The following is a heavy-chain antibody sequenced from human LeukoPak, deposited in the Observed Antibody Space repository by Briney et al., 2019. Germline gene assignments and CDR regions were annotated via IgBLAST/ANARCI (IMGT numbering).Heavy chain of an antibody. J-gene: IGHJ3*01. CDR1: GFTFESHG. Sequence: RPGGSLRLSCAASGFTFESHGMSWVRQAPGKGLEWVSGLTWNGGSTSYADSVKGRFTISRDNTKKSLYLQMNSLRAEDTALYYCARAGSYIGLDVWGQGTMVTVSS. CDR3: ARAGSYIGLDV. D-gene: IGHD1-26*01. CDR2: LTWNGGST. V-gene: IGHV3-20*04.